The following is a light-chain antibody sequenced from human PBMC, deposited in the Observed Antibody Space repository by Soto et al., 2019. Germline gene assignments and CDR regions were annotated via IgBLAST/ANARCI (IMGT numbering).Light chain of an antibody. Sequence: QSVLTQPPSVSGAPGQRVTISCTGSSSNIGAGFDVYWYQHLPGTAPKLLIYDNTNRPSGVPDRFSGSKSGTSASLAITGLQAADEADYYCQSYDSSLSAVVFGGVTKLTVL. J-gene: IGLJ2*01. CDR2: DNT. V-gene: IGLV1-40*01. CDR1: SSNIGAGFD. CDR3: QSYDSSLSAVV.